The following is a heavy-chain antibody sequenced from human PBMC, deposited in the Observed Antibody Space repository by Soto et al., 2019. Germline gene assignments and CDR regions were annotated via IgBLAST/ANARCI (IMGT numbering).Heavy chain of an antibody. CDR1: GGSISSGGYY. J-gene: IGHJ5*02. Sequence: SETLSLTCTVSGGSISSGGYYWSWIRQHPGKGLEWIGYIYYSGSTYYNPSLKGRVTISVDTSKNQFSLKLSSVTAADTAMYFCASSGGPEGDWFDPWGQGIPVTVSS. CDR2: IYYSGST. CDR3: ASSGGPEGDWFDP. D-gene: IGHD3-16*01. V-gene: IGHV4-31*03.